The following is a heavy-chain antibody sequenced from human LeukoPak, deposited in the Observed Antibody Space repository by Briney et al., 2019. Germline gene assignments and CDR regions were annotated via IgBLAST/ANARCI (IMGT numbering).Heavy chain of an antibody. CDR2: IYTSGST. J-gene: IGHJ4*02. CDR1: GGSISSYY. V-gene: IGHV4-4*07. D-gene: IGHD3-22*01. CDR3: ARGKKGLYDSSGYNFDY. Sequence: SETLSLTCTVSGGSISSYYWSWIRQPAGKGLEWIGRIYTSGSTNYNPSLKSRVTMSVDTSKNQFSLKLSSVTAADTAVYYCARGKKGLYDSSGYNFDYWGQGTLVTVSS.